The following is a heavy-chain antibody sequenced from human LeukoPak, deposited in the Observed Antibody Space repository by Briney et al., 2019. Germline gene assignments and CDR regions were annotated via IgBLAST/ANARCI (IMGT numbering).Heavy chain of an antibody. CDR2: ISGSGGST. V-gene: IGHV3-23*01. J-gene: IGHJ4*02. CDR3: AKLYEQTYYDFWSGYFDY. CDR1: GFTFSSYA. Sequence: GGSLRLSCAASGFTFSSYAMSWVRQAPGKGLEWVSAISGSGGSTYYADSVKGRFTISIDNSKNTLYLQMNSLRAEDTAVYYCAKLYEQTYYDFWSGYFDYWGQGTLVTVSS. D-gene: IGHD3-3*01.